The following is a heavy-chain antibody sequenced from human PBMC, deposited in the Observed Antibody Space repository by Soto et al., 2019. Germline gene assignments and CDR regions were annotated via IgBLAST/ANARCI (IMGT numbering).Heavy chain of an antibody. CDR3: ARPGGYSYGDAFDI. V-gene: IGHV5-51*01. J-gene: IGHJ3*02. CDR1: GYSFTSYW. D-gene: IGHD5-18*01. CDR2: IYPSDSDT. Sequence: GESLTISCKGSGYSFTSYWIGWVRQMPGKGLEWMGIIYPSDSDTRYSPSFQGQVSISADKSISTAYLQWSSLKASVTAMYFCARPGGYSYGDAFDIWGQGTMVTVSS.